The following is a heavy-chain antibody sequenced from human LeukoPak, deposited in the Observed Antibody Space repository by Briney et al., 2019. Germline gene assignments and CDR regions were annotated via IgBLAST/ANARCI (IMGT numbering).Heavy chain of an antibody. D-gene: IGHD5-24*01. Sequence: PGGSLRLSCAASGFTFSSYAMHWVRQAPGKGLEWVAVISYDGSNKYYADSVKGRFTISRDNSKNTLYLQMNSLRAEDTAVCYCARGPVEMATMTYFDYWGQGTLVTVSS. V-gene: IGHV3-30-3*01. J-gene: IGHJ4*02. CDR3: ARGPVEMATMTYFDY. CDR1: GFTFSSYA. CDR2: ISYDGSNK.